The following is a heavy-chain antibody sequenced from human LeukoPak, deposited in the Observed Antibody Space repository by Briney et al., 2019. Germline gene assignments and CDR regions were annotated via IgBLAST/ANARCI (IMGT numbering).Heavy chain of an antibody. CDR2: IYHSGST. Sequence: SETLSLTCTVSGYSISSGYYWGWIRQPPGKGLEWIGSIYHSGSTYYNPSLKSRVTISVDTSKNQFSLKLSSVTAADTAVYYCARVLMYDFWSGYLDYYYYMDVWGKGITVTVSS. CDR1: GYSISSGYY. J-gene: IGHJ6*03. CDR3: ARVLMYDFWSGYLDYYYYMDV. D-gene: IGHD3-3*01. V-gene: IGHV4-38-2*02.